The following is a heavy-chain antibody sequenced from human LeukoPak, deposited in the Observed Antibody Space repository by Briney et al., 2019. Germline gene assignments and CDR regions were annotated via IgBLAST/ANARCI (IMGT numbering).Heavy chain of an antibody. J-gene: IGHJ4*02. CDR3: ARADGCSSGWVDY. CDR1: GYIFTGYY. Sequence: GASVKVSCKASGYIFTGYYMHWVRQAPGQGLEWMGWINPNSGGTSYAQKFQGRVTMTRDTSISTAYMELSRLVSDDTAVYYCARADGCSSGWVDYWGQGTLVTVSS. CDR2: INPNSGGT. V-gene: IGHV1-2*02. D-gene: IGHD6-19*01.